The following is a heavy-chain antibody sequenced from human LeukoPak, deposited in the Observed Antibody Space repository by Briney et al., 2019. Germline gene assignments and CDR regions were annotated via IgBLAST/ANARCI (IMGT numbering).Heavy chain of an antibody. CDR3: ARGSTLTTSLSWFDP. CDR2: ISTSSSYI. Sequence: PGGSLRLSCAASGFTFSSYSMNWVRQAPGKGLEWVSSISTSSSYIYYADSVKGRFTISRDNAKNSLYLQMNSLRAEDTAVYYCARGSTLTTSLSWFDPWGQGTLVTVSS. D-gene: IGHD4-11*01. J-gene: IGHJ5*02. CDR1: GFTFSSYS. V-gene: IGHV3-21*01.